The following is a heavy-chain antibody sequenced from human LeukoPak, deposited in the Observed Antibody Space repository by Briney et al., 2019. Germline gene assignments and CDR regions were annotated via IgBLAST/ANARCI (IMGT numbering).Heavy chain of an antibody. Sequence: SETLSLTCTVSGGSISSYYWSWIRQPPGKGLEWIGYIYYSGSTNYNPSLKSRVTISVDTSKNQFSLKLSSVTAAGTAVYYCARSRDGYNFGYWGQGTLVTVSS. V-gene: IGHV4-59*08. D-gene: IGHD5-24*01. CDR3: ARSRDGYNFGY. CDR2: IYYSGST. J-gene: IGHJ4*02. CDR1: GGSISSYY.